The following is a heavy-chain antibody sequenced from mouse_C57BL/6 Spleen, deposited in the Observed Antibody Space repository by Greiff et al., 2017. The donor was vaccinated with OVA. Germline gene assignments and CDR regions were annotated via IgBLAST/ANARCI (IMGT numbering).Heavy chain of an antibody. J-gene: IGHJ2*01. CDR2: ISSGGSYT. CDR1: GFTFSSYG. CDR3: ARQGAYYSNSFYFDY. Sequence: EVMLVESGGDLVKPGGSLKLSCAASGFTFSSYGMSWVRQTPDKRLEWVATISSGGSYTYYPDSVKGRFTISRDNAKNTLYLQMSSLKSEDTAMYYCARQGAYYSNSFYFDYWGQGTTLTVSS. D-gene: IGHD2-5*01. V-gene: IGHV5-6*01.